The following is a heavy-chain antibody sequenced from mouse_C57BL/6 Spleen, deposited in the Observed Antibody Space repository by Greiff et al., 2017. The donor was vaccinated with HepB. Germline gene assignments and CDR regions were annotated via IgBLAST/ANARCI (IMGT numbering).Heavy chain of an antibody. V-gene: IGHV5-6*01. Sequence: EVQVVESGGDLVKPGGSLKLSCAASGFTFSSYGMSWVRQTPDKRLEWVATISSGGSYTYDPDSVKGRFTISRDNAKNTLYLQMSSLKSEDTAMYYCAQSDWDETWFAYWGQGTLVTVSA. J-gene: IGHJ3*01. CDR3: AQSDWDETWFAY. CDR1: GFTFSSYG. D-gene: IGHD4-1*01. CDR2: ISSGGSYT.